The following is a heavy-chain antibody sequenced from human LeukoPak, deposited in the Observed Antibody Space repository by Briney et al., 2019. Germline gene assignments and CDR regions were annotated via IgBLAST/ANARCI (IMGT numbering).Heavy chain of an antibody. CDR1: GGTFSSYA. D-gene: IGHD6-13*01. CDR2: IIPIFGTA. V-gene: IGHV1-69*06. CDR3: ARVGHLAAAGTVYYYYYYMDV. Sequence: SVKVSCKASGGTFSSYAISWVRQAPGQGLEWMGGIIPIFGTANYAQKFQGRVTITADKSTSTAYMELSSLRSEDTAVYYCARVGHLAAAGTVYYYYYYMDVWGKGTTVTVSS. J-gene: IGHJ6*03.